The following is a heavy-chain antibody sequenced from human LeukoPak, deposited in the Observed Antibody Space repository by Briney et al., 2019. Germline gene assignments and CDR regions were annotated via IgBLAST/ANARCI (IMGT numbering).Heavy chain of an antibody. V-gene: IGHV3-7*02. J-gene: IGHJ4*02. CDR2: IKQDGSEK. Sequence: PGGSLRLSCAASGFIFSSYWMTWVRQAPGKGLEWVATIKQDGSEKFYVNSVKGRFTISRDNTKDSLYLQMNSLRADDTAVYYCASLWDDGYWGQGTLVTVSS. D-gene: IGHD1-1*01. CDR3: ASLWDDGY. CDR1: GFIFSSYW.